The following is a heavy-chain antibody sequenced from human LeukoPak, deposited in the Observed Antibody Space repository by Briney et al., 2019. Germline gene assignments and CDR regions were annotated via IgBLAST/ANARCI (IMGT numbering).Heavy chain of an antibody. CDR1: GGTFSSYA. CDR2: IIPIFGTA. Sequence: GASVKVSCKASGGTFSSYAISWVRQAPGQGLEWMGGIIPIFGTANYAQKFQGGVTITADESTSTAYMELSSLRSEDTAVYYCARGRRYDILTGYYPDYWGQGTLVTVSS. CDR3: ARGRRYDILTGYYPDY. J-gene: IGHJ4*02. D-gene: IGHD3-9*01. V-gene: IGHV1-69*13.